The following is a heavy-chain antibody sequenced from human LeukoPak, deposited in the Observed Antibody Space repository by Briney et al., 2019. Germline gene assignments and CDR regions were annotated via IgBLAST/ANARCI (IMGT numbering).Heavy chain of an antibody. V-gene: IGHV1-69*13. CDR1: GYTFTSYA. Sequence: SVKVSCKASGYTFTSYAISWVRQAPGQGLEWMGGIIPIFGTANYAQKFQGRVTITADESTSTAYMELSSLRSEDTAVYYCANSGSYYQYGFDYWGQGTLVTVSS. CDR3: ANSGSYYQYGFDY. CDR2: IIPIFGTA. D-gene: IGHD1-26*01. J-gene: IGHJ4*02.